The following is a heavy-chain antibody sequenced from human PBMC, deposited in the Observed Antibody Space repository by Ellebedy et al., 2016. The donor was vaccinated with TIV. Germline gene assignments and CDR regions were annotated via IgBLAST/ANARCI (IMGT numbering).Heavy chain of an antibody. CDR1: GFTFSTYS. D-gene: IGHD2-15*01. Sequence: GESLKISCAASGFTFSTYSMNWVRQAPGKGLEWVSSISSSSSYIYFADSVKGRFTISRDNSKNTLHLEMSSLRVEDTAVYFCAKDMGAGWLQFLGFDAFDLWGQGTLVTVCS. CDR2: ISSSSSYI. J-gene: IGHJ3*01. V-gene: IGHV3-21*04. CDR3: AKDMGAGWLQFLGFDAFDL.